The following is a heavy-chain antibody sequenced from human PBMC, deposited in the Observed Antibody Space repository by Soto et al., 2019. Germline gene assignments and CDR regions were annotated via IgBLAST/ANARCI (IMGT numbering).Heavy chain of an antibody. CDR1: GFTVSANY. CDR3: ARQHSSSTPFDY. Sequence: EVQLVETGGGLIQPGGSLRLSCAASGFTVSANYMNWVRQAPGKGLHWVSVIDSGGNTYYADSVKGRFIISRDNSKNTLYLQMNSLGAEDTAVYYCARQHSSSTPFDYWGQGTLVTVSS. D-gene: IGHD6-6*01. CDR2: IDSGGNT. V-gene: IGHV3-53*02. J-gene: IGHJ4*02.